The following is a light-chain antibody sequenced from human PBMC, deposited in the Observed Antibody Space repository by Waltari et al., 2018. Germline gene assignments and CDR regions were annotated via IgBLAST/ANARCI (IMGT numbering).Light chain of an antibody. J-gene: IGKJ1*01. Sequence: DIQMTQSPSSLSASVGDRVTITCRASQGISNSVAWYQQKPGKAPKLLVYAAFRLESGVPSRLSGSGSGTEYTLTISSLQPEDFATYYCQQYYSTPVTCGQGTKVEIK. CDR1: QGISNS. CDR3: QQYYSTPVT. CDR2: AAF. V-gene: IGKV1-NL1*01.